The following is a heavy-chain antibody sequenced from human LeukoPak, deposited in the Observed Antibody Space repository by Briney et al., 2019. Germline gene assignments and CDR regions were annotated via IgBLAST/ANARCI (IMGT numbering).Heavy chain of an antibody. J-gene: IGHJ5*02. V-gene: IGHV1-46*01. D-gene: IGHD3-10*01. CDR1: GYTFTSYY. CDR2: INPSGGST. Sequence: ASVKVSCKASGYTFTSYYMHWVRQAPGQGLEWMGIINPSGGSTSYAQKFQGRVTMTRDMSTSTVYMELSSLRSEDTAVYYCARVPVQGDRFDPWGQGTLVTVSS. CDR3: ARVPVQGDRFDP.